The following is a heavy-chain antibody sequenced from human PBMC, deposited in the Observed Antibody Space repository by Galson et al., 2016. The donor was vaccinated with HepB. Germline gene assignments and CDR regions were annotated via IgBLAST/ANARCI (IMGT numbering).Heavy chain of an antibody. CDR1: GYTFSSYG. D-gene: IGHD3-10*01. V-gene: IGHV1-18*01. CDR3: AKVRVPLWFGPMDV. CDR2: ISTYNGNT. J-gene: IGHJ6*02. Sequence: SVKVSCKASGYTFSSYGFIWVRQAPGQGLEWMGWISTYNGNTNYAQKFQGRVTMTTDTSTSTAYMELRSLRSDDTAMYYCAKVRVPLWFGPMDVWGQGTTVTVSS.